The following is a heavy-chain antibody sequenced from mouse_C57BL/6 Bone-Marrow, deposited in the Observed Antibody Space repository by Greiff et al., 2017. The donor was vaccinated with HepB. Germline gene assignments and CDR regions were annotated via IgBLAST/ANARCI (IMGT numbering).Heavy chain of an antibody. V-gene: IGHV1-81*01. CDR3: ARSGVEGAMDY. J-gene: IGHJ4*01. Sequence: VQLQQSGAELARPGASVKLSCTASGYTFTSSGISWVKQRTGQGLEWIGESYPRSGTTYYNEKFKGKATLTADKSSSTAYMELRSLSSEDSAVYFCARSGVEGAMDYWGQGTSVTVSS. D-gene: IGHD3-1*01. CDR1: GYTFTSSG. CDR2: SYPRSGTT.